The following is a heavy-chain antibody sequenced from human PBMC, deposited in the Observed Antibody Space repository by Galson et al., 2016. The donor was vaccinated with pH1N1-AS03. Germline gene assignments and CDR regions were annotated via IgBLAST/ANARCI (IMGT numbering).Heavy chain of an antibody. J-gene: IGHJ3*02. D-gene: IGHD2-15*01. CDR3: ARLFMEGLCSGGSCHQTNAFDM. Sequence: ETLSLTCTVSGGSISSYYLSWIRQPPGKGLEWIGYIDNTGSTTYNPSLQSRLTMSVDTSKNQFSLRLRSVTAADTAVYYCARLFMEGLCSGGSCHQTNAFDMWGQGTLVTVS. V-gene: IGHV4-59*08. CDR2: IDNTGST. CDR1: GGSISSYY.